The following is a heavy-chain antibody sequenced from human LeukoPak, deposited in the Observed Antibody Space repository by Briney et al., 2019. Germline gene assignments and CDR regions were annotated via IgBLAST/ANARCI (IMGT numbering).Heavy chain of an antibody. CDR3: TTDHGIAAADRSGY. CDR1: GFTFTNAW. D-gene: IGHD6-13*01. J-gene: IGHJ4*02. Sequence: GGSLRLSCAASGFTFTNAWMSWVRQAPGKGLEWVGRIKSQTYGGTTDYAAPVKGEFTISRDDSQNTVYLQMNSLKTEDTAVYYCTTDHGIAAADRSGYWGQGTLVTVSS. V-gene: IGHV3-15*01. CDR2: IKSQTYGGTT.